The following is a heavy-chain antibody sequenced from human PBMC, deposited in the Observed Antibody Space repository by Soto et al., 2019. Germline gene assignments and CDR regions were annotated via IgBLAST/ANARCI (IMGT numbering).Heavy chain of an antibody. CDR3: ARDVRASGEVFDY. J-gene: IGHJ4*02. V-gene: IGHV3-23*01. CDR2: VSGDASNT. Sequence: EVQLFDSGGGLVQPGGSLRLSCAASGFIFTNYGLSWVRQAPGKGLDWVATVSGDASNTHYADSVKGRFTISRDNSKSILYLQMESLRVEDTAIYYCARDVRASGEVFDYWGQGTQVTVSS. CDR1: GFIFTNYG. D-gene: IGHD4-17*01.